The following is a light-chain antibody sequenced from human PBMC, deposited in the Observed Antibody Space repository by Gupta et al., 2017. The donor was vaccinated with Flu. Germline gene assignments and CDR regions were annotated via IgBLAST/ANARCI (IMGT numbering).Light chain of an antibody. CDR1: SSNIGINT. V-gene: IGLV1-44*01. CDR3: AAWDDRLNALL. J-gene: IGLJ2*01. Sequence: QSVLTQPASASGTPGQRVVISCSGDSSNIGINTVSWYQHLPGVAPKLHIYSNSRRPSGVPDRFSGSKSGTLASLVISGLQSDDEAAYYCAAWDDRLNALLFGGGTKVTVL. CDR2: SNS.